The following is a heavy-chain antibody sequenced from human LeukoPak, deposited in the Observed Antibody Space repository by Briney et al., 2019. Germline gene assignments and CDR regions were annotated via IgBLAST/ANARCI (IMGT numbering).Heavy chain of an antibody. CDR1: GFTFSNYA. J-gene: IGHJ4*02. V-gene: IGHV3-23*01. CDR3: AKDGGLWVSAHWGDS. Sequence: GGSLRLSCAGSGFTFSNYAMSWVRQAPGKGLEWVSSIRAGGARTYYAQSVKGRFTVSRDNSKNTLFLQMNSLRAEDTAVYYCAKDGGLWVSAHWGDSWGRGTLVTVSS. D-gene: IGHD7-27*01. CDR2: IRAGGART.